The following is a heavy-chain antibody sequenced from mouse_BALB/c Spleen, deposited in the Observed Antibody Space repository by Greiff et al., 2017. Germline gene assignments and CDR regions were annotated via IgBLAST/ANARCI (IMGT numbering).Heavy chain of an antibody. CDR3: AQYGNYAMDY. CDR1: GFNIKDYY. V-gene: IGHV14-1*02. Sequence: EVQLQQSGAELVRPGALVKLSCKASGFNIKDYYMHWVKQRPEQGLEWIGWIDPENGNTIYDPKFQGKASITADTSSNTAYLQLSSLTSEDTAVYYCAQYGNYAMDYWGQGTSVTVSS. CDR2: IDPENGNT. J-gene: IGHJ4*01. D-gene: IGHD2-10*02.